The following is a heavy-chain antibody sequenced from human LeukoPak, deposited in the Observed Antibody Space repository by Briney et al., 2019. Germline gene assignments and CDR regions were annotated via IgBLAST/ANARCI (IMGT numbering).Heavy chain of an antibody. CDR3: ARQYYYDTSGYEYFDY. CDR2: ISSSSSYV. V-gene: IGHV3-21*04. Sequence: GGSLRLSCAASGFTFSSYSLNWVRQAPGKGLEWVSSISSSSSYVDYADSVKGRFTISRDNAKNSLYLQMDSLRAEDTALYYCARQYYYDTSGYEYFDYWGQGTLVTVSS. D-gene: IGHD3-22*01. J-gene: IGHJ4*02. CDR1: GFTFSSYS.